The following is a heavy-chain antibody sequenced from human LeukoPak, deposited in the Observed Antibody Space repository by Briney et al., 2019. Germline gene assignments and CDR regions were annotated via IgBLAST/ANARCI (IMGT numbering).Heavy chain of an antibody. D-gene: IGHD3-10*02. J-gene: IGHJ6*04. CDR3: AXLGITMIGGV. CDR1: GFTFSSYS. CDR2: ISSSGSTI. V-gene: IGHV3-48*04. Sequence: GGSLXLSCAASGFTFSSYSMNWVRQAPGKGLEWVSYISSSGSTIYYADSVKGRFTISRDNAKNSLYLQMNSLRAEDTAVYYCAXLGITMIGGVWGKGTTVTISS.